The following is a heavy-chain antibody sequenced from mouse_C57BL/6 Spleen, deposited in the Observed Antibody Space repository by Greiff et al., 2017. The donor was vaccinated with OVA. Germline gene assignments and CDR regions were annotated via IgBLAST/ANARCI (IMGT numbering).Heavy chain of an antibody. CDR3: VRDFYTGYAMDY. CDR2: IRSKSNNYAT. V-gene: IGHV10-1*01. CDR1: GFSFNTYA. J-gene: IGHJ4*01. Sequence: EVQGVESGGGLVQPKGSLKLSCAASGFSFNTYAMNWVRQAPGKGLEWVARIRSKSNNYATYYADSVKDRLTITRDDSESMLYLQMNNLKTEDTAMYYCVRDFYTGYAMDYWGQGTSVTFSS. D-gene: IGHD2-1*01.